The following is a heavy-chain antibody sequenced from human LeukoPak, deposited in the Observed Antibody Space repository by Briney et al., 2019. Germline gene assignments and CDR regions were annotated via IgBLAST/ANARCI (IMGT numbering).Heavy chain of an antibody. CDR3: ARLKASLYYYDTSGYLNWFDP. J-gene: IGHJ5*02. D-gene: IGHD3-22*01. V-gene: IGHV4-39*01. CDR1: GGSISSSSYY. CDR2: IYYSGST. Sequence: SETLSLTCTVSGGSISSSSYYWGWVRQPPGRGLEWLGSIYYSGSTYYNPSLKSRVTISVDTSKNQFSLKLSSVTAADTAVYYCARLKASLYYYDTSGYLNWFDPWGQGTLVTVSS.